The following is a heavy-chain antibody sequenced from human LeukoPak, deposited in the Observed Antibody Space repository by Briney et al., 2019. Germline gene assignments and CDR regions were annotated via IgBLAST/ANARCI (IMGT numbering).Heavy chain of an antibody. CDR3: AKRGVVIRVILVGFHKEAYYFDS. V-gene: IGHV3-23*01. CDR2: ISDRGSRT. J-gene: IGHJ4*02. Sequence: GGSLRLSCAVSGITLSNYGMSWGRQAPGKGLEWVAGISDRGSRTNYADSVKGRFTISTDHPKNTLYLKMNSLRAEDTAVYFCAKRGVVIRVILVGFHKEAYYFDSWGQGALVTVSS. CDR1: GITLSNYG. D-gene: IGHD3-22*01.